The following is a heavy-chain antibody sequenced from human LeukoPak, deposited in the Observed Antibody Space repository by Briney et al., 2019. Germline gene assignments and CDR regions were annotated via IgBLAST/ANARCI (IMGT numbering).Heavy chain of an antibody. CDR1: GGTFSSYA. D-gene: IGHD1-26*01. CDR2: IIPIFGTA. J-gene: IGHJ4*02. CDR3: ANIMGMAPLDH. Sequence: SVKVSCKASGGTFSSYAISWVRQAPGQGLEWMGGIIPIFGTANYAQKFQGRVTITADESTRTVYMELTSLKSEDTAIYYCANIMGMAPLDHWGQGTLVTVSS. V-gene: IGHV1-69*13.